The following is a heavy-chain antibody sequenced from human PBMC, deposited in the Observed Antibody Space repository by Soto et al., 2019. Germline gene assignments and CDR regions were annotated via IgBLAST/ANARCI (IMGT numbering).Heavy chain of an antibody. CDR1: GGTFSRYT. J-gene: IGHJ6*02. Sequence: QVQLVQSGAEVKKPGSSVKVSCKASGGTFSRYTISGVRQAPGQGLEWMGRIIPILDIPNYAQNFQGRVTITADKSTSTAYMVLSSLRSDDTAVYYCASHFTGVLVLGASPPGGDNYGWDVWGQGTTVTVSS. CDR3: ASHFTGVLVLGASPPGGDNYGWDV. CDR2: IIPILDIP. D-gene: IGHD2-15*01. V-gene: IGHV1-69*02.